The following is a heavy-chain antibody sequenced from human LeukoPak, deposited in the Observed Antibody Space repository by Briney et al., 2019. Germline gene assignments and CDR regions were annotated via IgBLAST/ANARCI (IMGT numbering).Heavy chain of an antibody. V-gene: IGHV4-59*01. CDR1: GGSISSYY. CDR3: ARESESRSSWYGIYYYYYMDV. Sequence: SETLSLTCTVSGGSISSYYWNWIRQPPGKGLEWIGYIYNSGTTNYNPSLKSRVTISVDTSKNQFSLKLSSVTAADTAVYFCARESESRSSWYGIYYYYYMDVRGKGTTVTVSS. CDR2: IYNSGTT. J-gene: IGHJ6*03. D-gene: IGHD6-13*01.